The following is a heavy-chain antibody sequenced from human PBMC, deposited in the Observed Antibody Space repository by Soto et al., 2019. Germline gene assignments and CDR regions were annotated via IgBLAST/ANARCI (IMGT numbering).Heavy chain of an antibody. CDR1: GGTFSSYA. J-gene: IGHJ6*01. Sequence: SVKVSCKASGGTFSSYASSWVRQAPGEGLEWMGGIIPIFGTANYEQKFQGRVTITAEESTSTAYMQLSSLRSEDTAVYYCARGTHYDFWSGFLGMAVWGQGTTVTVSS. CDR3: ARGTHYDFWSGFLGMAV. CDR2: IIPIFGTA. D-gene: IGHD3-3*01. V-gene: IGHV1-69*13.